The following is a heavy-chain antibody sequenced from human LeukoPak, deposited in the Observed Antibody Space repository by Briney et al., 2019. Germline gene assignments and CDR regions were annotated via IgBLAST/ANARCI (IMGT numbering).Heavy chain of an antibody. Sequence: PGGSLRLSCAASGFTFSSYAMSWVRQAPGKGLEWVSAISGSGGSTYYADSVKGRFTIPRDNSKNTLYLQVNSLRAEDTAVYYCAKTYYYDSSGYFYAFDIWGQGTMVTVSS. V-gene: IGHV3-23*01. CDR3: AKTYYYDSSGYFYAFDI. CDR1: GFTFSSYA. J-gene: IGHJ3*02. CDR2: ISGSGGST. D-gene: IGHD3-22*01.